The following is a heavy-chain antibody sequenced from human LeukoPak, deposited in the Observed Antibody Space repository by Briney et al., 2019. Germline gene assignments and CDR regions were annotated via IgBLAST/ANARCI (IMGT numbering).Heavy chain of an antibody. D-gene: IGHD3-10*01. CDR2: INHSGST. Sequence: RASETLFLTCAVYGGSFSGYYWSWIRQPPGKGLEWIGEINHSGSTNYNPSLKSRVTISVDTSKNQFSLKLSSVTAADTAVYYCARHGGYGSGSYYIQLRPTKGFDIWGQGTMVTVSS. V-gene: IGHV4-34*01. CDR1: GGSFSGYY. CDR3: ARHGGYGSGSYYIQLRPTKGFDI. J-gene: IGHJ3*02.